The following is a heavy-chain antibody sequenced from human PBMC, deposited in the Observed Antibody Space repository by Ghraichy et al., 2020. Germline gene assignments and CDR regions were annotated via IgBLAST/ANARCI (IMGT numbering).Heavy chain of an antibody. D-gene: IGHD3-22*01. V-gene: IGHV3-49*04. CDR1: GFTFGEYI. CDR2: IRSRPYGGTT. CDR3: ARVYYFDTTAYYYVRFFDY. Sequence: GEALNISCTASGFTFGEYIVTWVRQAPGKGLEWVGFIRSRPYGGTTEYAASVQGRFTISRDDPKSIAYLQMNSLKTEDTALYYCARVYYFDTTAYYYVRFFDYWGQGTLVTVSS. J-gene: IGHJ4*02.